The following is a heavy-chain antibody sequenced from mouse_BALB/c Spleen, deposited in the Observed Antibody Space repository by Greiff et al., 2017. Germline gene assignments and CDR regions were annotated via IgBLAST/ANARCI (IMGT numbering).Heavy chain of an antibody. V-gene: IGHV5-6-5*01. D-gene: IGHD1-2*01. CDR3: ARGEDGPWFAY. CDR1: GFTFSSYA. Sequence: EVQLVESGGGLVKPGGSLKLSCAASGFTFSSYAMSWVRQTPEKRLEWVASISSGGSTYYPDSVKGRFTISRDNARNILYLQMSSLRSEDTAMYYCARGEDGPWFAYWGQGTLVTVSA. J-gene: IGHJ3*01. CDR2: ISSGGST.